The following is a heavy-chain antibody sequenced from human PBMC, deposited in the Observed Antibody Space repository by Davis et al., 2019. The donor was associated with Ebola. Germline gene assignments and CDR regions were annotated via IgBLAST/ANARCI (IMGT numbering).Heavy chain of an antibody. J-gene: IGHJ1*01. CDR1: GFTFSNYW. CDR3: VRGGSATAY. V-gene: IGHV3-7*03. Sequence: PGGSLRLSCAASGFTFSNYWMSWARQAPGKGLECVAHIKEDGSKEFYVDSVKGQFTISRDNAKSSLYLQMNSLRAEDTAVFYCVRGGSATAYWGQGTPVTVSS. CDR2: IKEDGSKE. D-gene: IGHD2-15*01.